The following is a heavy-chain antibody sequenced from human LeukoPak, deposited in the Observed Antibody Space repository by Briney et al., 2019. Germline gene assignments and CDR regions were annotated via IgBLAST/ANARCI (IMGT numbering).Heavy chain of an antibody. CDR1: GYSISSGYY. D-gene: IGHD2-21*01. CDR3: ARGLAYCGGDCCSGGGDYFDY. CDR2: IYHSGST. J-gene: IGHJ4*02. V-gene: IGHV4-38-2*01. Sequence: SETLSLTCAVSGYSISSGYYWGWIRQPPGKGLEWIGSIYHSGSTYYNPSLKSRVTISVDTSKNQFSLKLSSVTAADTAVYYCARGLAYCGGDCCSGGGDYFDYWGQGTLVTVSS.